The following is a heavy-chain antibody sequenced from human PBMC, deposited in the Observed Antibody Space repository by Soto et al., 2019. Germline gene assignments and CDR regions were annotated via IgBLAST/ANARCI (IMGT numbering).Heavy chain of an antibody. CDR3: AKDRRGGGLDY. Sequence: EVQLLQSGGGLVQPGGSLRLSCAASGFIFINYAMNWVRQPPGKGLEWVSIVTSRGDTTYYADSVKGRLPISRDNSKNTLYLQVNSRTAEDTAVYYCAKDRRGGGLDYWGQGTLVSVSS. CDR1: GFIFINYA. J-gene: IGHJ4*02. CDR2: VTSRGDTT. V-gene: IGHV3-23*01. D-gene: IGHD3-16*01.